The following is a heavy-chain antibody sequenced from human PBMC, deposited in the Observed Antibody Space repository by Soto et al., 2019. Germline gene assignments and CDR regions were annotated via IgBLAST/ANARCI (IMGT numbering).Heavy chain of an antibody. CDR1: GFSFGSYA. J-gene: IGHJ4*02. V-gene: IGHV3-23*01. Sequence: GSLRLACAASGFSFGSYALSWVRQAPGKGLEWVSTISGSDGKPLYADAVKGRFSISRDTSQNTLYLQMNSLRDDDTAIYYCARWSYLDYWGQGTRVTVS. CDR2: ISGSDGKP. CDR3: ARWSYLDY. D-gene: IGHD3-3*01.